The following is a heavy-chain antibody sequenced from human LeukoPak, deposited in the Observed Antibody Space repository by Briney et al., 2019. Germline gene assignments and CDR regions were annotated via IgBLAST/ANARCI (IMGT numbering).Heavy chain of an antibody. CDR2: ISYDGSNK. Sequence: GGSLRLSCAASGFTVSSYYMGWVRQAPGKGLEWVAVISYDGSNKYYADSVKGRFTISRDQSQNTLYLQMNSLRAEDTAVYYCARDYRGDYGDFWGQGTLVTVSS. CDR3: ARDYRGDYGDF. V-gene: IGHV3-30-3*01. J-gene: IGHJ4*02. CDR1: GFTVSSYY. D-gene: IGHD1-14*01.